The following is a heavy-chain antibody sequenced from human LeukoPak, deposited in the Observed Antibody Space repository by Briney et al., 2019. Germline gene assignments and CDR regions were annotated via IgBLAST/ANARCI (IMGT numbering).Heavy chain of an antibody. CDR2: INHSGST. CDR1: GGSFSGYY. Sequence: SETLSLTCAVYGGSFSGYYWSWIRQPPGKGLEWIGEINHSGSTNYNPSLKSRVTISVGTSKNQFSLKLSSVTAADTAVYYCARARRGFDPWGQGTLVTVSS. J-gene: IGHJ5*02. V-gene: IGHV4-34*01. CDR3: ARARRGFDP.